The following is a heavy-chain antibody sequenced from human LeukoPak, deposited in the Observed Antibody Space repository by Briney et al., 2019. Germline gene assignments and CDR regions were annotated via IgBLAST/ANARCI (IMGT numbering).Heavy chain of an antibody. V-gene: IGHV3-23*01. CDR1: GFSFSDYY. Sequence: GGSLRLSCAASGFSFSDYYMTWIRQAPGKGLEWLAFISGSATSTYYAPSVKGRFTISRDNSKNTLYLQMNSLRAEDTAVYYCAKDRVLWFGELADYWGQGTLVTVSS. CDR2: ISGSATST. D-gene: IGHD3-10*01. J-gene: IGHJ4*02. CDR3: AKDRVLWFGELADY.